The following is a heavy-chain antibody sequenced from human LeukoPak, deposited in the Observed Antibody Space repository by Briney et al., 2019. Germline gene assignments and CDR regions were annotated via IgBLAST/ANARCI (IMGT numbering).Heavy chain of an antibody. CDR2: IIPILGIA. Sequence: ASVKVSCKASGGTFSSYAISWVRQAPGQGLEWMGRIIPILGIANYEQKFQGRVTITADKSTSTAYMELSSLRSEDTAVYYCARMAMVRGVDYWGQGTLVTVSS. D-gene: IGHD3-10*01. CDR3: ARMAMVRGVDY. V-gene: IGHV1-69*04. J-gene: IGHJ4*02. CDR1: GGTFSSYA.